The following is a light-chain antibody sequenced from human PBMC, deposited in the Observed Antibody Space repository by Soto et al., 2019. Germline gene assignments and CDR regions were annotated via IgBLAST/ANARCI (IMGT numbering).Light chain of an antibody. Sequence: DIVMTQSPDSLAVSLGEKATLNCKSSQRVIHSSNNKNHLAWYQQKPGQPPQLVIYWASTRESGVPERFSGSGSGTDFTLTINRLEPEDFAVYYCQQYGSSITFGQGTRLENK. J-gene: IGKJ5*01. V-gene: IGKV4-1*01. CDR2: WAS. CDR3: QQYGSSIT. CDR1: QRVIHSSNNKNH.